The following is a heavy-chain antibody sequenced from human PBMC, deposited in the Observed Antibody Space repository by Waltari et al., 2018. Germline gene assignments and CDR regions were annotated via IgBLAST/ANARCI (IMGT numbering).Heavy chain of an antibody. CDR2: SKTKTEGETI. Sequence: EVQLVESVVGSVEPGGSIRRSRAGSDFPFSQAPLNWVRQAPGRGLEWVGRSKTKTEGETIDYAAPVNGRFTISRDDSKSTFYRQMNSLKTEDTAMYYCTTLPSYSTEGGTFDVWGRGTMVKVSS. D-gene: IGHD2-8*02. CDR1: DFPFSQAP. J-gene: IGHJ3*01. V-gene: IGHV3-15*07. CDR3: TTLPSYSTEGGTFDV.